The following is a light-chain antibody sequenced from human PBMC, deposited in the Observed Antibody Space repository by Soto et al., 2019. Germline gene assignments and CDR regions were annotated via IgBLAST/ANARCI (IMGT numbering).Light chain of an antibody. CDR2: DAS. V-gene: IGKV1-5*01. CDR1: QSISSW. Sequence: DIQMTHSPSTLSASVLYIVTITFRASQSISSWLAWYQQKPGKAPKLLIYDASSLESGVPSRFSGSGSGTEFTLTISSLQPEDFATYYCQKLFSYPITFGRGTRLEIK. CDR3: QKLFSYPIT. J-gene: IGKJ5*01.